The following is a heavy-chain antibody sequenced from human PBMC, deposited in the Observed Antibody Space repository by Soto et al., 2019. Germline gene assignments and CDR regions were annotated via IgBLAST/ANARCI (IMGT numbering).Heavy chain of an antibody. Sequence: ESGPTLVNPTETLTLTCTVPGFSLTTGKMGVSWIRQPPGKALEWLAHIFSDNERSYSKSLQGRLTISTDTAGSQVVLSMTNVDPVDTATYYCARVKVDSHQFYYAMDVWGQGTTVTVSS. V-gene: IGHV2-26*01. CDR2: IFSDNER. D-gene: IGHD3-9*01. CDR1: GFSLTTGKMG. CDR3: ARVKVDSHQFYYAMDV. J-gene: IGHJ6*02.